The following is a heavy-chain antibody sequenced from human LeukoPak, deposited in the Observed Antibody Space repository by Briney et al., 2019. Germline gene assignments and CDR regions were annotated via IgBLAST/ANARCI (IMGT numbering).Heavy chain of an antibody. D-gene: IGHD3-10*01. Sequence: ASVKVSCKASGYTFTGYYMHWVRQAPGQGLEWMGWINPNSGGTNYAQKFQGRVTMTRDTSISTAYMELSRLRSDDTAVYYCARDQGYYGSGSYSWFDPWGQGTLVTVSS. CDR3: ARDQGYYGSGSYSWFDP. CDR1: GYTFTGYY. J-gene: IGHJ5*02. CDR2: INPNSGGT. V-gene: IGHV1-2*02.